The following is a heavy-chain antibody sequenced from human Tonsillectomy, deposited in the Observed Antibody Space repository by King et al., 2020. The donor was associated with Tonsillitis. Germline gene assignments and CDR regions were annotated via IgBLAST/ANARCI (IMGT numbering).Heavy chain of an antibody. CDR3: ARERRVPKYIGSDYMRAFDV. CDR1: GAPLSGSY. V-gene: IGHV4-34*01. CDR2: ISPSGSA. D-gene: IGHD1-26*01. Sequence: VQLPQWGAGLLKPSETLSLTCAVSGAPLSGSYWTWIRQSPGKGLEWIGEISPSGSANSNPSLESRVTTSVDTSKGQFSLKLSSVTAADTALYYCARERRVPKYIGSDYMRAFDVWGQGTMVTVSS. J-gene: IGHJ3*01.